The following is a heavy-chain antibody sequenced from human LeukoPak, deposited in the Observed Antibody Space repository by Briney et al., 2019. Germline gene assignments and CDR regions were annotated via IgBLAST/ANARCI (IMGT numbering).Heavy chain of an antibody. Sequence: SQTVSLTCAISGDSVSSNSAAWNWIRQSPSRGLEWLGRSYYRYKWYNDYAVSVKSRITINPDTSRNQFSLQLNSVTPEDTAVYYCARDTYSGYDSLFGNYFYYAMDVWGQGTTVTVSS. CDR1: GDSVSSNSAA. CDR3: ARDTYSGYDSLFGNYFYYAMDV. CDR2: SYYRYKWYN. J-gene: IGHJ6*02. V-gene: IGHV6-1*01. D-gene: IGHD5-12*01.